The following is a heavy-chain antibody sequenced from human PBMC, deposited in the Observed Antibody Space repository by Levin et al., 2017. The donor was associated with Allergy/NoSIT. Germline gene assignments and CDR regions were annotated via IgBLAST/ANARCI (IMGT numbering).Heavy chain of an antibody. Sequence: GSLRLSCTVSGGSISSSSYYWGWIRQPPGKGLEWIGSIYYSGSTYYNPSLKSRVTISVDTSKNQFSLKLSSVTAADTAVYYCARHVGIAAAGTGTLDYWGQGTLVTVSS. V-gene: IGHV4-39*01. D-gene: IGHD6-13*01. J-gene: IGHJ4*02. CDR2: IYYSGST. CDR1: GGSISSSSYY. CDR3: ARHVGIAAAGTGTLDY.